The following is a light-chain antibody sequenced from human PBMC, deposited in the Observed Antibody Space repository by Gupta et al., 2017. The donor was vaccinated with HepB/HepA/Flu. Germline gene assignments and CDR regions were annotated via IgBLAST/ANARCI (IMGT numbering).Light chain of an antibody. V-gene: IGLV3-19*01. CDR1: RRRSYY. CDR2: GKN. J-gene: IGLJ3*02. Sequence: SSELTQDPAVSVPLGQTVKITCQGDRRRSYYASWYQQKPGQAPVLGIYGKNKRPAGTPDRFSASTSRNTASLTITGAQAEEEADYYCKSRDSSANWVFGGGTKLTVL. CDR3: KSRDSSANWV.